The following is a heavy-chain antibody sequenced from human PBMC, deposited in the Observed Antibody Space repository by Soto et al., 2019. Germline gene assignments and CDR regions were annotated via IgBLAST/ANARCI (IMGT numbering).Heavy chain of an antibody. CDR1: GGSFSGYY. D-gene: IGHD3-16*01. V-gene: IGHV4-34*01. CDR3: ARKKITRFFNY. J-gene: IGHJ4*02. CDR2: INHSGST. Sequence: SETLFLTCAVYGGSFSGYYWTWIRQPPGTGLEWIGEINHSGSTNYNPSLKSRVTISVDTSKNQFSLKLTSVTAADTAVYYCARKKITRFFNYWGQEPLDTFSS.